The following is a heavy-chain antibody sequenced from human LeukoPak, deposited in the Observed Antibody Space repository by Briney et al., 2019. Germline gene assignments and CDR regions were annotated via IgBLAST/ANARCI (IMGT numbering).Heavy chain of an antibody. J-gene: IGHJ4*02. CDR2: IICDMTNS. V-gene: IGHV3-74*01. CDR3: VREDSVVVIALDL. CDR1: AFSFSRFW. Sequence: GGSLRLYCAASAFSFSRFWMHWLRQGQGEGLVWVSRIICDMTNSDYADSVKGRFTISRDNAKNTLYLQMNSLRTEDTAVYFCVREDSVVVIALDLWGQGSLVTVSS. D-gene: IGHD2-21*01.